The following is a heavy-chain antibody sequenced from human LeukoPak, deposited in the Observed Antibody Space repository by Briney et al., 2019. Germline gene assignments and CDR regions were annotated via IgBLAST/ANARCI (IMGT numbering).Heavy chain of an antibody. D-gene: IGHD3-16*01. Sequence: PGRSLRLSCAASGFIFSSYAMHWVRQAPGKGLEWVAIMSEDGSNEYYADSVKGRFTISRDNARNSLYLQMNSLRDEDTAVYYCAREGGFDPWGQGTLVTVSS. V-gene: IGHV3-30-3*01. J-gene: IGHJ5*02. CDR1: GFIFSSYA. CDR2: MSEDGSNE. CDR3: AREGGFDP.